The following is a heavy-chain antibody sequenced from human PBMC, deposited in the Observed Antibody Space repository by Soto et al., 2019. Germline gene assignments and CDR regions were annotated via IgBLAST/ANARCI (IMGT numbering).Heavy chain of an antibody. CDR3: ARDGYSYGDWLL. CDR2: INHSGST. CDR1: GGSFSGYY. V-gene: IGHV4-34*01. Sequence: SETLSLTCAVYGGSFSGYYWSWIRQPLGKGLEWIGEINHSGSTNYNPSLKSRVTISVDTSKNQFSLKPSSVTAADTAVYYCARDGYSYGDWLLWGQGTLVTVSS. D-gene: IGHD5-18*01. J-gene: IGHJ4*02.